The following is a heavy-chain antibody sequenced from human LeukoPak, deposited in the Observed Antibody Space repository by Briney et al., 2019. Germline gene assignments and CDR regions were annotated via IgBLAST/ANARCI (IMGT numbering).Heavy chain of an antibody. J-gene: IGHJ4*01. CDR3: ARARGATREGFDY. Sequence: GGSLRLSCAASGFTFNRHVMTWVRQAPGKGLEWVSAISGSGSTTYYAASVQGRFTISRDKSANMVYLQMSSLSAGDTALYFCARARGATREGFDYWGQGTLITVSS. V-gene: IGHV3-23*01. D-gene: IGHD1-26*01. CDR1: GFTFNRHV. CDR2: ISGSGSTT.